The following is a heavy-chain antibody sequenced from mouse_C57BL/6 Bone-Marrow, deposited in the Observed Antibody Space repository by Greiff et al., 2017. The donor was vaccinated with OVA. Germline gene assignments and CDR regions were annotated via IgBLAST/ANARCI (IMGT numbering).Heavy chain of an antibody. CDR1: GYTFTSYW. D-gene: IGHD2-5*01. V-gene: IGHV1-55*01. CDR2: IYPGSGST. CDR3: ARAPYYSNSYYAMDY. J-gene: IGHJ4*01. Sequence: VQLQQPGAELVKPGASVKMSCKASGYTFTSYWITWVKQRPGQGLEWIGDIYPGSGSTNYNEKFKSKATLTVDTSSSTAYMQLSSLTSADSAVYYCARAPYYSNSYYAMDYWGQGTSVTVSS.